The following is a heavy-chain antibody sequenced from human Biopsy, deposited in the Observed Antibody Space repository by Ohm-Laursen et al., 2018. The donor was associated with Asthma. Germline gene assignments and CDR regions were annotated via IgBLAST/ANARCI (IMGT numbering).Heavy chain of an antibody. Sequence: SLRLSCAASGFTSHNYVMHWVRQAPGKGLEWVAVILSDGRDKYYADSVKGRFTISRDNSKNTLYLHMHSLRAEDTAVYFCAKDRVRINSAYYFDYWGQGTLVTVSS. CDR1: GFTSHNYV. D-gene: IGHD3-10*01. CDR3: AKDRVRINSAYYFDY. V-gene: IGHV3-30*18. CDR2: ILSDGRDK. J-gene: IGHJ4*02.